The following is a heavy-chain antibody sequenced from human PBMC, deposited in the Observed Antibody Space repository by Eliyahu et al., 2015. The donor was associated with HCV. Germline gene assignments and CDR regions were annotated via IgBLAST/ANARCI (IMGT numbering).Heavy chain of an antibody. D-gene: IGHD3-22*01. J-gene: IGHJ5*02. CDR3: AKAPREYNYDTTYFDL. CDR2: ISGTGSTT. V-gene: IGHV3-23*04. Sequence: EVQLVESGGGLVQPGGSLXLSCXTSGFXFXXYAMSWVRQAPGKGLEWVSGISGTGSTTYFADSVKGRFTVSRDHSKKTLYLQMSSLRPEDTAVYYCAKAPREYNYDTTYFDLWGQGTLVTVSS. CDR1: GFXFXXYA.